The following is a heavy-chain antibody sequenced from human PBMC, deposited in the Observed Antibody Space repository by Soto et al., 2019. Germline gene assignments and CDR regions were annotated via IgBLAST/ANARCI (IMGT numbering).Heavy chain of an antibody. CDR2: VTHSGTA. CDR1: CGSIDSGAFS. CDR3: ARTHWAQCSLDY. D-gene: IGHD3-16*01. V-gene: IGHV4-30-2*01. J-gene: IGHJ4*02. Sequence: SETLSLTCAFSCGSIDSGAFSLSWIRQPPGKGLEWIGYVTHSGTAYSIPSLNGRLTLSVDSSQSQFSLTLTTVTAAAWAFSCCARTHWAQCSLDYWGGGILVTVSS.